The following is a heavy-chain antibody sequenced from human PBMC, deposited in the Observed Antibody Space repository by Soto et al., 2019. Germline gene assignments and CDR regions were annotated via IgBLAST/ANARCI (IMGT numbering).Heavy chain of an antibody. Sequence: PGGSLRLSCAASGFTFSGSAMHWVRQASGKGLEWVGRIRSKANSYATAYAASVKGRFTISRDDSKNTAYLQMNSLKTEDTAVYYCTRFMGSSSPRYHYYCMDVWGQGTTVTVSS. CDR3: TRFMGSSSPRYHYYCMDV. V-gene: IGHV3-73*01. CDR1: GFTFSGSA. CDR2: IRSKANSYAT. J-gene: IGHJ6*02. D-gene: IGHD6-6*01.